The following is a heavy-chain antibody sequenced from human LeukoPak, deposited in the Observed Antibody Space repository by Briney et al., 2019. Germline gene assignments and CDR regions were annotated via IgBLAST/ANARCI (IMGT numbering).Heavy chain of an antibody. V-gene: IGHV3-23*01. CDR2: ITGGGDQK. Sequence: GGSLGLSCAASGFTFSNYVMGWVRQAPGKGLELVSSITGGGDQKYQADSVKGRFTISRDNTKNTLYLQMNSLRAEDTAVYYCAARIAVAGSFDYWGQGTLITVSS. CDR3: AARIAVAGSFDY. CDR1: GFTFSNYV. D-gene: IGHD6-19*01. J-gene: IGHJ4*02.